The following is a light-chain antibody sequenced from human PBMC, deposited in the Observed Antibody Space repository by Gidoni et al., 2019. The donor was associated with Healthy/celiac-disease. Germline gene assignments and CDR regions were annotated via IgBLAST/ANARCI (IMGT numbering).Light chain of an antibody. CDR3: QQYDNLLLT. J-gene: IGKJ4*01. Sequence: DIQMTQSPSSLSASVGDRVTITCQASQDISNYLNWYQQKPGKAPKLLIYDASNLETRVPSRFSGSGSGTDFTFTISSLQPEDIATYYCQQYDNLLLTFGGXTKVEIK. CDR1: QDISNY. V-gene: IGKV1-33*01. CDR2: DAS.